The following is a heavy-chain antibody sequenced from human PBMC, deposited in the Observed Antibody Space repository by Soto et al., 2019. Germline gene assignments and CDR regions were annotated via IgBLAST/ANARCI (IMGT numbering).Heavy chain of an antibody. Sequence: QVQLVESGGGVVQPGRSLRLSCAASGFTFSSYGMHWVRQAPGKGLEWVAVISYDGSNKYYADSVKGRFTISRDNSKNTLYLQMNSLGAEDTAVYYCAKGGEPHVAGGDFQHWGQGTLVTVSS. J-gene: IGHJ1*01. CDR2: ISYDGSNK. CDR1: GFTFSSYG. V-gene: IGHV3-30*18. D-gene: IGHD1-26*01. CDR3: AKGGEPHVAGGDFQH.